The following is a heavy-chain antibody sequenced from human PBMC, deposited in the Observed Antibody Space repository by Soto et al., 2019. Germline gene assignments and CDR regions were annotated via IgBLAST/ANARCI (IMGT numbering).Heavy chain of an antibody. CDR2: INPNSGGT. Sequence: SLKVSCEASGYTFTGYYMHWVRQAPGQGLEWMGWINPNSGGTNYAQKFQGRVTMTRDTSISTAYMELSRLRSDDTAVYYCARDHHYYDTNPPRFDYWGQGTLVTASS. J-gene: IGHJ4*02. D-gene: IGHD3-22*01. CDR3: ARDHHYYDTNPPRFDY. V-gene: IGHV1-2*02. CDR1: GYTFTGYY.